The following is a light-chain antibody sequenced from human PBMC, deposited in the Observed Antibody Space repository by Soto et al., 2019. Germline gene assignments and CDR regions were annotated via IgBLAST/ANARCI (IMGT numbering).Light chain of an antibody. V-gene: IGKV1-5*03. CDR3: QHYKASST. J-gene: IGKJ1*01. CDR2: ESS. CDR1: QSISSW. Sequence: DIQMTQSPSTLSASVGDRVTITCRASQSISSWLAWYQQKPGKAPKLLIYESSSSEIGVPPRFSGSGFGTEFTLTISSLQPDDFATYYCQHYKASSTFGQGTMLEIK.